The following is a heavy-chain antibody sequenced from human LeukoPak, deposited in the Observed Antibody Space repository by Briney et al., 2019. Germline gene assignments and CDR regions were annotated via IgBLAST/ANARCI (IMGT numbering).Heavy chain of an antibody. Sequence: GASVKVSCKASGYTFTGYYMHWVRQAPGQGLEWMGWINPNSGGTNYAQKFQGRVTMTRDTSISTAYMELSRLRSDDTAVYYCAGFPRGAVAGTYYYYYGMDVWGQGTTVTVSS. V-gene: IGHV1-2*02. CDR3: AGFPRGAVAGTYYYYYGMDV. CDR2: INPNSGGT. CDR1: GYTFTGYY. D-gene: IGHD6-19*01. J-gene: IGHJ6*02.